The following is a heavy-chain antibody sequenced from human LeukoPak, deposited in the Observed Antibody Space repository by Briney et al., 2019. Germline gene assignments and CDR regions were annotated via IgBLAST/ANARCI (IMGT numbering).Heavy chain of an antibody. J-gene: IGHJ6*03. CDR2: IKPEGSER. CDR1: GLTFRSYG. Sequence: GGSLRPSLAAFGLTFRSYGMAWFGQAPGKGRGGVANIKPEGSERYYVDSVKGRFTVSRDNAQNSLYLQMNSLRADDTAVYYCARDESYCSSTSCDYYYMDVWGKGTTVTVAS. CDR3: ARDESYCSSTSCDYYYMDV. D-gene: IGHD2-2*01. V-gene: IGHV3-7*01.